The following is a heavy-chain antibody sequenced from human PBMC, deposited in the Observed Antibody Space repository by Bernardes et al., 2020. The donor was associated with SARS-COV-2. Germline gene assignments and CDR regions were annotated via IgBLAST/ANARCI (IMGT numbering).Heavy chain of an antibody. Sequence: GGSLRLSCAASGFTFSGYTMSWVRQAPGKGLEWVSSISVSGSSTYYADSVKGRFTISRDNSGNRLFLQMNSLRAEDTAIYYCAKTYPVTTDYWGQGTLVTVSS. J-gene: IGHJ4*02. CDR2: ISVSGSST. V-gene: IGHV3-23*01. D-gene: IGHD4-17*01. CDR1: GFTFSGYT. CDR3: AKTYPVTTDY.